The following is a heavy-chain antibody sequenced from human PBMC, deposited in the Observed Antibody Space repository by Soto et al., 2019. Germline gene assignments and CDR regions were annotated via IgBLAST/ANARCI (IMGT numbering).Heavy chain of an antibody. CDR1: GGSISSSSYY. Sequence: SETLSLTCTVSGGSISSSSYYWGWIRQPPGKGLEWIGSIYYSGSTYYNPSLKSRVTISVDTSKNQFSLKLSSVTAADTAVYYCARGGAARSAEYFQHWGQGTLVTVSS. J-gene: IGHJ1*01. D-gene: IGHD6-6*01. V-gene: IGHV4-39*01. CDR3: ARGGAARSAEYFQH. CDR2: IYYSGST.